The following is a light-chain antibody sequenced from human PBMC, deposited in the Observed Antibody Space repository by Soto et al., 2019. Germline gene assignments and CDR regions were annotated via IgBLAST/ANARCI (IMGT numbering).Light chain of an antibody. CDR2: YMS. J-gene: IGKJ1*01. V-gene: IGKV3-11*01. Sequence: EIVLTQSPATLSSSPGEAATIYCXASQYVGSRLAWYQHKTGQAPRIXIYYMSKRATGIPDRFSGSGSGTDFTLTISSLAPDDFAIYYCHKRQSWPRTFGQGTKVDIK. CDR3: HKRQSWPRT. CDR1: QYVGSR.